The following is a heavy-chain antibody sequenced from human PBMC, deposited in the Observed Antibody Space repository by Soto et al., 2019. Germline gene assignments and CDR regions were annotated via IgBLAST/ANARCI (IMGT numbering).Heavy chain of an antibody. J-gene: IGHJ4*02. CDR1: GFTFSSYV. CDR2: ISFDGNTG. V-gene: IGHV3-30-3*01. CDR3: ARGDVPSSIDF. D-gene: IGHD3-10*02. Sequence: GGSLRLSCAAYGFTFSSYVMHWVRQAPGKGLEWVAVISFDGNTGYYGDSVKGRFTISRDNSKNSLSLQMNVLRPEDTAVYFCARGDVPSSIDFWGQGTLVTVSS.